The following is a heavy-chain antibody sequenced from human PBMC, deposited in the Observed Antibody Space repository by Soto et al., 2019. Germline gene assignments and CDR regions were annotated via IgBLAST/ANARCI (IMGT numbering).Heavy chain of an antibody. Sequence: ASVKVSCKASGYTFSSYGISWVRQAPGQGLEWMGWISAYNGNTKYAQKFQGRVTMTTDTSTSTAYMELRSLRSDDTAVYCCAREPNYFDYWGQGTLVTVSS. V-gene: IGHV1-18*01. CDR3: AREPNYFDY. CDR2: ISAYNGNT. CDR1: GYTFSSYG. J-gene: IGHJ4*02.